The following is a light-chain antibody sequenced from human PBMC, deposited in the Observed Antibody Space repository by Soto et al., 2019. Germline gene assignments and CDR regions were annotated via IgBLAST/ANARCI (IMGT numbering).Light chain of an antibody. CDR3: QQYATSPLT. V-gene: IGKV2D-29*01. J-gene: IGKJ4*01. CDR1: ESLLHSDGKTY. CDR2: DAS. Sequence: EIVMTQTPLSLSVAPGQPDSISCKSSESLLHSDGKTYLAWYKQKPGQAPRLLIYDASNRATGISARFSGSGSGTDFTLTISRLEPEDFAVYDCQQYATSPLTFGGGTKVDI.